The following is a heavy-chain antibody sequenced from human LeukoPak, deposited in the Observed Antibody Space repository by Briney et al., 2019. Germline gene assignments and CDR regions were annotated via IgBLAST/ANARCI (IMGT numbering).Heavy chain of an antibody. CDR3: ASRASGSYFAPDY. CDR1: GGSISSYY. D-gene: IGHD1-26*01. J-gene: IGHJ4*02. V-gene: IGHV4-59*12. CDR2: IYYSGST. Sequence: SETLSLTCTVSGGSISSYYWSWIRQPPGKGLEWIGYIYYSGSTNYNPSLKSRVTISVDTSKNQFSLKLSSVTAADTAVYYCASRASGSYFAPDYWGQGTLVTVSS.